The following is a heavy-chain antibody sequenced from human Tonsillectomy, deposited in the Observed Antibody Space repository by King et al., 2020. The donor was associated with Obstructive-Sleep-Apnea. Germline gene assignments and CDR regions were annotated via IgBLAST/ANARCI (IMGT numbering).Heavy chain of an antibody. Sequence: QLQESGPGLVKPSETLSLTCTVSGGSISNYYWSWLRQPPGKGLEWIGYMYYIGNTNFNPSLKSRVTISADTSKIQFSLRLSSVTAADTAVYYCARHRGVEDYGGYGDYFDYWGQGTLVTVSS. V-gene: IGHV4-59*08. CDR2: MYYIGNT. CDR3: ARHRGVEDYGGYGDYFDY. CDR1: GGSISNYY. J-gene: IGHJ4*02. D-gene: IGHD5-12*01.